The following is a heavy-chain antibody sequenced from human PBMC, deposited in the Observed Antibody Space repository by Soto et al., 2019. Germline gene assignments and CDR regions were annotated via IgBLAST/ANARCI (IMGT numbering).Heavy chain of an antibody. V-gene: IGHV3-74*01. J-gene: IGHJ4*02. D-gene: IGHD7-27*01. CDR1: GFSLRNYW. CDR3: QSESHWATDY. Sequence: PGGSLRLSCAASGFSLRNYWMHWVRHAPGKGLVWVSRINSDGSSTSYADSGKGRFTISRDNAKNTLYLQMNSLRAEDTAVYYCQSESHWATDYWGRGTLVTVSS. CDR2: INSDGSST.